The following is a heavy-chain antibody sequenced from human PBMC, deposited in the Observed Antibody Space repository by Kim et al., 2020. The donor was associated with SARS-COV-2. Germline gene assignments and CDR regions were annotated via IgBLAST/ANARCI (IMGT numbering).Heavy chain of an antibody. D-gene: IGHD5-18*01. J-gene: IGHJ4*02. V-gene: IGHV1-24*01. Sequence: AQKFQGRATKTEDTATDTAYMELSSLRSEDTAVYYCATDNPGYGYRYFDYWGQGTLVTVSS. CDR3: ATDNPGYGYRYFDY.